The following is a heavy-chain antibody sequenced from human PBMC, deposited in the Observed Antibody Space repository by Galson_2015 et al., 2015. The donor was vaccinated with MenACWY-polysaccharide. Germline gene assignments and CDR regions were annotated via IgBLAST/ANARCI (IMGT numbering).Heavy chain of an antibody. CDR3: ARGGKYYYDSSGYLNWFDP. V-gene: IGHV1-8*01. Sequence: SVKVSCKASGYTSSSYDINWVRQTTGQGLEWMGWMNPNSGNTGYAQKFQGRVTMTRNTSISIAYMELSSLRSEDTAVYYCARGGKYYYDSSGYLNWFDPWGQGTLVLVSS. D-gene: IGHD3-22*01. CDR2: MNPNSGNT. J-gene: IGHJ5*02. CDR1: GYTSSSYD.